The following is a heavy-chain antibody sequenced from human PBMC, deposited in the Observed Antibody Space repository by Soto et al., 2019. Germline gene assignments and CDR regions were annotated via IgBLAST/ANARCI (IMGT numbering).Heavy chain of an antibody. J-gene: IGHJ5*02. V-gene: IGHV4-59*01. Sequence: SETLSLTCTVSGGSISSYYWSWIRQPPGKGLEWIGYIYYSGSTNYNPSLKSRVTISVDTSKNQFSLKLSSVTAVDTAVYYCARAGSSGYSDQNWFDPWGQGTLVTVSS. CDR1: GGSISSYY. D-gene: IGHD3-22*01. CDR2: IYYSGST. CDR3: ARAGSSGYSDQNWFDP.